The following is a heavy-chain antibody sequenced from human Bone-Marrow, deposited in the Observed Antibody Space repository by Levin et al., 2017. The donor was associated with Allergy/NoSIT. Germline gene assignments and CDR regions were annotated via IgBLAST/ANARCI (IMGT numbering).Heavy chain of an antibody. CDR1: GFTFSSYW. V-gene: IGHV3-7*03. Sequence: VASVKVSCAASGFTFSSYWMSWVRQAPGKGLEWVANIKQDGSEKYYVDSVKGRFTISRDNAKNSLYLQMNSLRAEDTAVYYCARNYYYYYMDVWGKGTTVTVSS. CDR3: ARNYYYYYMDV. J-gene: IGHJ6*03. CDR2: IKQDGSEK.